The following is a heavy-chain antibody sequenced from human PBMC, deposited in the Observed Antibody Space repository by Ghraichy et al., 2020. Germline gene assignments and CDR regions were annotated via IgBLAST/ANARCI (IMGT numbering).Heavy chain of an antibody. J-gene: IGHJ6*02. CDR3: ARSLLWFGELSGYYYGMDV. CDR1: GFTFSSYE. D-gene: IGHD3-10*01. V-gene: IGHV3-48*03. Sequence: GESLTISCAASGFTFSSYEMNWVRQAPGKGLEWVSYISSSGSTIYYADSVKGRFTISRDNAKNSLYLQMNSLRAEDTAVYYCARSLLWFGELSGYYYGMDVSCQATTVTVSS. CDR2: ISSSGSTI.